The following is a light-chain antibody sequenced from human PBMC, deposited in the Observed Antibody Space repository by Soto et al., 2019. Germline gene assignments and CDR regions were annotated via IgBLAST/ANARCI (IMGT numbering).Light chain of an antibody. CDR3: SSYTSSSTVV. J-gene: IGLJ2*01. CDR1: SSDVGSYNR. V-gene: IGLV2-18*02. CDR2: EVN. Sequence: QSALTQPPSVSGSPGQSVTISCTGTSSDVGSYNRVSWYQQPPGTAPKLMIYEVNNRPSGVPDRFSGSKSGNTASLTISGLQAEDEADYYCSSYTSSSTVVFGGGTKLTV.